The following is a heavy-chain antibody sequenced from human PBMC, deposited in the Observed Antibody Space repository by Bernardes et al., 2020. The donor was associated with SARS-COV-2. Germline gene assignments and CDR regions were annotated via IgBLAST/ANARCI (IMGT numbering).Heavy chain of an antibody. CDR3: EKLRSVLWIHPYYNAMDA. D-gene: IGHD2-2*01. CDR2: ISYEGSIQ. V-gene: IGHV3-30*18. Sequence: GGSLRLSCEASGFTFNNFGMHWVRQAPGKGLEWVAVISYEGSIQHYADSVKGRFTIARDSSKNTVYLQINTLRPEDTAVYYCEKLRSVLWIHPYYNAMDAWGQRTTVTVSS. CDR1: GFTFNNFG. J-gene: IGHJ6*02.